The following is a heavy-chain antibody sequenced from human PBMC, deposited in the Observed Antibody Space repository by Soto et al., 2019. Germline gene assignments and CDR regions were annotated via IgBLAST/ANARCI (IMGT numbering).Heavy chain of an antibody. CDR2: IYYSGST. CDR1: GGSISSSSYY. Sequence: SETLSLTCTVSGGSISSSSYYWGWIRQPPGKGLEWIGSIYYSGSTYYNPSLKSRVTISVDTSKNQFSLKLSSVTAADTAVYYCARGGYDFWSGYYNYYGMDVWGQGTTVTSP. D-gene: IGHD3-3*01. J-gene: IGHJ6*02. V-gene: IGHV4-39*01. CDR3: ARGGYDFWSGYYNYYGMDV.